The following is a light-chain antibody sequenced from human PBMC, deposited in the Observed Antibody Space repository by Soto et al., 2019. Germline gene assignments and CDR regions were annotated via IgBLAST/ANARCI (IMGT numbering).Light chain of an antibody. CDR3: SSYTSSSLWV. CDR2: EVN. V-gene: IGLV2-14*01. Sequence: QSALTQPASLSGSPGQSITISCTGTSSDIGAYDYVSWFQQHPGKAPKLMISEVNNRPSGVSNRFSGSKSGNTAYLTISGLQVEDEADYYCSSYTSSSLWVFGGGTKLTVL. CDR1: SSDIGAYDY. J-gene: IGLJ3*02.